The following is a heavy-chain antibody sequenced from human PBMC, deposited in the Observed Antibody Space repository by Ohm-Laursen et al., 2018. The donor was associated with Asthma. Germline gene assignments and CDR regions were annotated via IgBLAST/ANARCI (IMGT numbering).Heavy chain of an antibody. CDR2: ITSDGSWT. CDR1: GFTFSNFA. D-gene: IGHD3-22*01. J-gene: IGHJ4*02. V-gene: IGHV3-30*14. CDR3: ARDFRILGSSGYYYWDY. Sequence: SLRLSCAASGFTFSNFAMHWVRQAPGKGLEWVSIITSDGSWTSYADSVRGRFTISRDNSKNTLYLQMNSLRAEDTAVYYCARDFRILGSSGYYYWDYWGQGTLVTVSS.